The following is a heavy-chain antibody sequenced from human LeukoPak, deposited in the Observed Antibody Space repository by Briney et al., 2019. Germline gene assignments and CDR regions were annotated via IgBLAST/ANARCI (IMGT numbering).Heavy chain of an antibody. V-gene: IGHV1-18*01. CDR2: ISAYNGNT. Sequence: GASVKVSCKASGYTFTSYGISWVRQAPGQGLEWMGWISAYNGNTNYAQKLQGRVTMTTDTSTSTAYMELRSLRSDDTAVYYCARDYGHRYDSSGYYYENWFDPWGQGTLVTVSS. CDR3: ARDYGHRYDSSGYYYENWFDP. D-gene: IGHD3-22*01. J-gene: IGHJ5*02. CDR1: GYTFTSYG.